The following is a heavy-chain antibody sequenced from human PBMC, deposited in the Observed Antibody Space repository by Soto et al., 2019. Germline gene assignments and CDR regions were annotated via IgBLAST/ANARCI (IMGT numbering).Heavy chain of an antibody. V-gene: IGHV4-34*01. Sequence: QVQLQQWGAGLLKPSETLSLTCAVYGGSFSGYYWSWIRQPPGKGLEWIGEINHSGSTNYNPSLKRRVTISVDTSKNQCSLKLSSVTAADTAVYYCARDPLRGYSYGFDYWGQGTLVTVSS. CDR3: ARDPLRGYSYGFDY. CDR1: GGSFSGYY. CDR2: INHSGST. J-gene: IGHJ4*02. D-gene: IGHD5-18*01.